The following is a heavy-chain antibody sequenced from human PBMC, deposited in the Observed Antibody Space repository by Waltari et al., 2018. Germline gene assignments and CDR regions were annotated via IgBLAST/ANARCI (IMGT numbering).Heavy chain of an antibody. CDR1: GGSFNGFF. CDR3: ARVKGITMMVAIRYGMDV. Sequence: QVQLQQWGAGLLKPSETLSLTCAISGGSFNGFFWTWIRQAPGKGLEWIGEIDHRGNTNYDPSLKSRVSISADASKNQFSLSLTSVTAADTAVYYCARVKGITMMVAIRYGMDVWGQGTTVTVSS. J-gene: IGHJ6*02. CDR2: IDHRGNT. V-gene: IGHV4-34*02. D-gene: IGHD3-22*01.